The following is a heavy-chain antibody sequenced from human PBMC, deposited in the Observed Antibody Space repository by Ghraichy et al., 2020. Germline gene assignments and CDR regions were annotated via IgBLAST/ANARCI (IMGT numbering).Heavy chain of an antibody. Sequence: SETLSLTCTVSGGSISSSSYYWGWIRQPPGKGLEWIGSIYYSGSTYYNPSLKSRVTISVDTSKNQFSLKLSSVTAADTAVYYCARQTGYYDFWSGYYYYGMDVWGQGTTVTVSS. D-gene: IGHD3-3*01. V-gene: IGHV4-39*01. CDR3: ARQTGYYDFWSGYYYYGMDV. CDR1: GGSISSSSYY. J-gene: IGHJ6*02. CDR2: IYYSGST.